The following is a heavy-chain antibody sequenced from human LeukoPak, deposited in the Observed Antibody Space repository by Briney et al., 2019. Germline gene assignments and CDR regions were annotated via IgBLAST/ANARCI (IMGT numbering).Heavy chain of an antibody. CDR1: GFTFSIYG. Sequence: GGSLRLSCAASGFTFSIYGMSWVRQAPGKGLEWVSSISGSGGSTYYADSVKGRFTISRDNSNNTLYLQVTSLSTEDTALYYCANFPLDSDYYLSYYFDYWGQGTLVTVSS. D-gene: IGHD3-22*01. J-gene: IGHJ4*02. V-gene: IGHV3-23*01. CDR2: ISGSGGST. CDR3: ANFPLDSDYYLSYYFDY.